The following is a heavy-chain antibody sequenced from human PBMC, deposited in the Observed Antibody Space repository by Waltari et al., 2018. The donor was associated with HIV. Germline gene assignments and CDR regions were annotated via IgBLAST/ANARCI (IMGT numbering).Heavy chain of an antibody. CDR2: INHSGST. CDR3: AAGGYDSVRGYFDY. D-gene: IGHD5-12*01. J-gene: IGHJ4*02. Sequence: QVQLQQWGAGLLKPSETLSLTCAVYGGSFSGYYWRWIRQPPGKGLEWIGEINHSGSTNYNPSLKSRVTISVDTSKNQFSLKLSSVTAADTAVYYCAAGGYDSVRGYFDYWGQGTLVTVSS. CDR1: GGSFSGYY. V-gene: IGHV4-34*01.